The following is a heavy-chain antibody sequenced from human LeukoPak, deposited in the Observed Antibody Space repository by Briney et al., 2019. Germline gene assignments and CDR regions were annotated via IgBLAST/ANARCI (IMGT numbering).Heavy chain of an antibody. CDR2: ISYDGSNK. J-gene: IGHJ4*02. V-gene: IGHV3-30*19. Sequence: GGSLRLSCAMYGFTLTSTGMRWVRQAPGKGLEWVAVISYDGSNKYYADSVKGRFTISRDNSKNTLYLQMNSLRAEATAVYYCARARGYCSSTSCRTYFDYWGQGTLVTVSP. CDR1: GFTLTSTG. CDR3: ARARGYCSSTSCRTYFDY. D-gene: IGHD2-2*01.